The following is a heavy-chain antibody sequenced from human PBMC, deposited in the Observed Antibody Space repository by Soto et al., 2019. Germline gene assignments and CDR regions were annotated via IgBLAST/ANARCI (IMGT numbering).Heavy chain of an antibody. J-gene: IGHJ3*02. CDR3: ARGPSHGAFDI. CDR1: GYTFTDYY. Sequence: QVQLAQSGAEVKNPGASVKVSCKASGYTFTDYYIHWLRQAPAQGLEWMGWINPNSGDTKYAQKFQGWATMTRDTSISTPYMELSRLTSDDTALYYCARGPSHGAFDIWGQGTIITVSS. V-gene: IGHV1-2*04. CDR2: INPNSGDT.